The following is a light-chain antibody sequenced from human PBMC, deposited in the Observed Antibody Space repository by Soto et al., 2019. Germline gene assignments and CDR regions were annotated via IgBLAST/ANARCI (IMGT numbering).Light chain of an antibody. CDR3: QQYGSSGT. V-gene: IGKV3-20*01. CDR2: GAS. Sequence: EIVLSQSPGTLSLSPGERATLSCRASQSVSNNYLAWYQQKPGQAHRLIIYGASNRATGIPDRCSGSGSGTYFTLTISRLEPEDFAVYYCQQYGSSGTFGQGTKVDIK. CDR1: QSVSNNY. J-gene: IGKJ1*01.